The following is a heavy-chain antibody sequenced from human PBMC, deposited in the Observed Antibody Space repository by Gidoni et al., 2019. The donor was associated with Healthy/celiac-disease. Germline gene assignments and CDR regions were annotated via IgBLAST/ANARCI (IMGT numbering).Heavy chain of an antibody. D-gene: IGHD5-12*01. J-gene: IGHJ6*02. Sequence: QVQLVQSGAEVKKPGASVKVSCKASGYTFTSYGISWVRQAPGQGLEWMGWISAYNGNTNYAQTLQGRVTMTTDTSPSTAYMELRSLRSDDTAVYYCAREGDFPVSGYDFEQDYYGMDVWGQGTTVTVSS. V-gene: IGHV1-18*01. CDR1: GYTFTSYG. CDR3: AREGDFPVSGYDFEQDYYGMDV. CDR2: ISAYNGNT.